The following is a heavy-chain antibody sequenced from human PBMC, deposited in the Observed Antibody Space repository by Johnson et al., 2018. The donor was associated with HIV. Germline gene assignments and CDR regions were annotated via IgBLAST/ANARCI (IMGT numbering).Heavy chain of an antibody. J-gene: IGHJ3*02. D-gene: IGHD3-22*01. CDR3: AKDLDSLAPYVAEDI. CDR1: GFTFSSYG. Sequence: QVQLMESGGGLVKPGGSLRLSCAASGFTFSSYGMHWVRQAPGKGLEWVAGIWYDGSKKYSADSVKARFTITSENSKNMLYLQMDSLRAEDTAVYYCAKDLDSLAPYVAEDIWGQGTMVTVSS. V-gene: IGHV3-33*06. CDR2: IWYDGSKK.